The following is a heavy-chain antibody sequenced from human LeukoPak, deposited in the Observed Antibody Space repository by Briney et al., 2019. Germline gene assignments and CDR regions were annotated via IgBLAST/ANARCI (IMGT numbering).Heavy chain of an antibody. J-gene: IGHJ5*02. D-gene: IGHD3-10*01. CDR1: GGSISSSSYY. CDR2: IYYSGST. CDR3: ARRLSYYYGSGSHPTPFDP. V-gene: IGHV4-39*01. Sequence: SETLSLTCTVSGGSISSSSYYWGWIRQPPGKGLEWIGSIYYSGSTYYNPSLKSRVTISVDTSKNQFSLKLSSVTAADTAVYYCARRLSYYYGSGSHPTPFDPWGQGTLVTVSS.